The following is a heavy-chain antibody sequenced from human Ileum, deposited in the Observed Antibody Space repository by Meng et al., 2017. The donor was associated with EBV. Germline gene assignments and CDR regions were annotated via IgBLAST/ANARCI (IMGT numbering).Heavy chain of an antibody. J-gene: IGHJ4*02. CDR3: ARNVPGTSAYYD. CDR1: GYSRSSTNW. D-gene: IGHD3-22*01. Sequence: LPEAGPGPVKPSATLSLTSACHGYSRSSTNWWGWIRQPPGKGLEWIGYIYYSGSTSYNPSLKSRVTMSVDTSKNQFSLNLNSVTAVDTAVYYCARNVPGTSAYYDWGQGTLVTVSS. V-gene: IGHV4-28*01. CDR2: IYYSGST.